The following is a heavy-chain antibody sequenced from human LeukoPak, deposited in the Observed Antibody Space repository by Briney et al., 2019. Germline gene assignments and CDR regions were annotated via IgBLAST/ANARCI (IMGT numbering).Heavy chain of an antibody. J-gene: IGHJ3*02. CDR3: AKGGYYDLDAFDI. V-gene: IGHV3-20*04. CDR2: INWNGGST. Sequence: GGSLRLSCTASGFTFSHYAMSWVRQAPGKGLEWVSSINWNGGSTGYADSVKGRFTISRDNAKNSLYLQMNSLRAEDTALYYCAKGGYYDLDAFDIWGQGTMVTVSS. D-gene: IGHD1-26*01. CDR1: GFTFSHYA.